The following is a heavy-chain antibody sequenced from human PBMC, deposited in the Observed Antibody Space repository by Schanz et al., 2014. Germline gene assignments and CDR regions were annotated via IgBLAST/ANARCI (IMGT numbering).Heavy chain of an antibody. Sequence: VQLVESGGGLVQPGGSLRLSCAASGFTFSTYAMNWVRQAPGKGLEWVAVIWYDGNNKYYADSVKGRFTISRDNSKKTLYVQMNSLRAEDTAVYYCARDRPSGYALDFWGQGTLVTVSS. CDR3: ARDRPSGYALDF. J-gene: IGHJ4*02. CDR2: IWYDGNNK. CDR1: GFTFSTYA. D-gene: IGHD5-12*01. V-gene: IGHV3-33*08.